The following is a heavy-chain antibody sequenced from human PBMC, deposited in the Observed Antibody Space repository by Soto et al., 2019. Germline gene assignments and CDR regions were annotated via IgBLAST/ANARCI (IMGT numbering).Heavy chain of an antibody. J-gene: IGHJ4*02. CDR1: GGSISSGGYY. CDR2: IYYSGST. D-gene: IGHD2-21*01. V-gene: IGHV4-31*03. CDR3: ARDPGGGVVVNEHPRPLGLFDY. Sequence: SETLSLTCTVSGGSISSGGYYWSWIRQHPGKGLEWIGYIYYSGSTYYNPSLKSRVTISVDTSKNQFSLKLSSVTAADTAVYYCARDPGGGVVVNEHPRPLGLFDYWGQGTLVTVSS.